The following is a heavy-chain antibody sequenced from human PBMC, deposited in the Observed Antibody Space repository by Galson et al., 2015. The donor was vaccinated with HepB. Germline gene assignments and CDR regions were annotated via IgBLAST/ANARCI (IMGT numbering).Heavy chain of an antibody. CDR1: GYSLSELS. V-gene: IGHV1-24*01. CDR2: FDPEDGER. J-gene: IGHJ4*02. D-gene: IGHD7-27*01. CDR3: ATEGGRPLGRWVY. Sequence: SVKVSCKVSGYSLSELSLHWVRQTPERGLEWMGSFDPEDGERLYAQKFQGRFTVTEDTSSDIAYMELSSLKSDDSAVYYCATEGGRPLGRWVYWGQGTLLTVSS.